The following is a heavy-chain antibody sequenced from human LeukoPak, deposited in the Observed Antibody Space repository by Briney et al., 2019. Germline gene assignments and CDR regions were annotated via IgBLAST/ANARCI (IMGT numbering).Heavy chain of an antibody. D-gene: IGHD2-15*01. CDR1: GGSISSSSYY. Sequence: SETLSLTCTVSGGSISSSSYYWGWIRQPPGKGLEWIGSIYYSGSTYYNPSLKSRVTISVDTSKNQFSLKLSSVTAADTAVYYCARHGEYCSGGSCYPQYNWFDPWGQGTLVTVSS. V-gene: IGHV4-39*01. CDR2: IYYSGST. CDR3: ARHGEYCSGGSCYPQYNWFDP. J-gene: IGHJ5*02.